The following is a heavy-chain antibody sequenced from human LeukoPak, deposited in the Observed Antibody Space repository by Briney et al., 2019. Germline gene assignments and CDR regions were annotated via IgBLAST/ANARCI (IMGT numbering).Heavy chain of an antibody. CDR1: GFTFSDYY. Sequence: GGSLTLSCAAYGFTFSDYYMSWLRQAPGKGLEWVAYISSSGSTIYYADSVTGRGTISRDNAKNTLYLQKNRLRAEDTAVHYCARWYSSGWYDLGNYYYYIDVWGKGATVTASS. D-gene: IGHD6-19*01. J-gene: IGHJ6*03. CDR2: ISSSGSTI. V-gene: IGHV3-11*04. CDR3: ARWYSSGWYDLGNYYYYIDV.